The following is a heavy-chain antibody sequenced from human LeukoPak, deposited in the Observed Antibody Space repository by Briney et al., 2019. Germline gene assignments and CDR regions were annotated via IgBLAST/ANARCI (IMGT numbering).Heavy chain of an antibody. Sequence: GGSLRLSCAASGFTFSDYYMSWIRQAPGKGLEWVSYISSSGSTTYYADSVKGRFTISRDNSKNTLYLQMNSLRAEDTAVYYCAKGPLPRITGTAPFDYWGQGTLVTVSS. D-gene: IGHD1-7*01. CDR3: AKGPLPRITGTAPFDY. J-gene: IGHJ4*02. CDR2: ISSSGSTT. V-gene: IGHV3-11*01. CDR1: GFTFSDYY.